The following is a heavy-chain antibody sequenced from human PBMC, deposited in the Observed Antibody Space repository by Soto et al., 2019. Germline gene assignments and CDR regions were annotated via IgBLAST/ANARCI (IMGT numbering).Heavy chain of an antibody. CDR1: GYTFTSYA. V-gene: IGHV1-3*01. Sequence: ASVKVSCKASGYTFTSYAMHWVRQAPGQRLEWMGWINAGNGNTKYSQKFQGRVTITRDTSASTAYMELSSLRSEDTAVYYCARDGGWGSSSWYVWFDPWGQGTLVTVSS. CDR3: ARDGGWGSSSWYVWFDP. J-gene: IGHJ5*02. CDR2: INAGNGNT. D-gene: IGHD6-13*01.